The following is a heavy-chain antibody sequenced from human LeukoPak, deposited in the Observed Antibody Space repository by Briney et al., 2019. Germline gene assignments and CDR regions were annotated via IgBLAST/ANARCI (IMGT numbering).Heavy chain of an antibody. J-gene: IGHJ4*02. CDR3: ADLNLSEPTDY. Sequence: GGSLRLSCAASGFTFSSYEMNWVRQAPGKGLEWVSYISSSGSTIYYADSVKGRFTISRDNAKNSLYLQMNSLRAEDTAVYYCADLNLSEPTDYWGQGTLVTVSS. V-gene: IGHV3-48*03. CDR2: ISSSGSTI. D-gene: IGHD1-14*01. CDR1: GFTFSSYE.